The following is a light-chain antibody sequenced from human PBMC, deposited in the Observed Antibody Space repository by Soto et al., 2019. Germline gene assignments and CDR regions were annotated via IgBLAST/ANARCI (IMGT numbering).Light chain of an antibody. CDR2: EVS. CDR3: SSYAGSSTWV. CDR1: SSDVGAYNY. V-gene: IGLV2-8*01. Sequence: QSAPTQPPSASGSPGQSATISCTGTSSDVGAYNYVSWYQQYPGKAPKLIIYEVSKRPSGVPNRFSGSKSGNTASLTVSGLQPEDEDDYYCSSYAGSSTWVFGGGTKLTVL. J-gene: IGLJ2*01.